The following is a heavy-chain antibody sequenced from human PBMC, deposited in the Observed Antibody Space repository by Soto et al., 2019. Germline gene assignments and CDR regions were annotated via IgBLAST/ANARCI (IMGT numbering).Heavy chain of an antibody. D-gene: IGHD3-3*01. Sequence: PVGSLRLSCAASGFTFSSYAMHCVRHAPGKGLEWVAVISYDGSNKYYADSVKGRFTISRDNSKNTLYLQMNSLRAEDTAVYYCARDVSGSGVVDLYYYGMQGLGHGTTSIVCS. CDR1: GFTFSSYA. CDR3: ARDVSGSGVVDLYYYGMQG. CDR2: ISYDGSNK. J-gene: IGHJ6*01. V-gene: IGHV3-30-3*01.